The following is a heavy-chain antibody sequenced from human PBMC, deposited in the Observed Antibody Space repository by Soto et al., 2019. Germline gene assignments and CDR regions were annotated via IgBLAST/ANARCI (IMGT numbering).Heavy chain of an antibody. D-gene: IGHD1-26*01. J-gene: IGHJ2*01. V-gene: IGHV1-46*01. Sequence: ASEKVSCKASEYTFTSYYIHWVRQAPGQGLEWMGLINPSSGGISFAQKFQGRMTMTRDTSTNIVYMDLSSVTSDDTAVYYCARQAYYAGSDPWYFDLWGRGTLVTVSS. CDR3: ARQAYYAGSDPWYFDL. CDR1: EYTFTSYY. CDR2: INPSSGGI.